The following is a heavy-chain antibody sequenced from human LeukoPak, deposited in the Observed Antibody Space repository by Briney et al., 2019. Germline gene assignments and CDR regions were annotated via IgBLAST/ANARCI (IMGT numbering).Heavy chain of an antibody. CDR3: ARDRNFWSGDMGDY. CDR2: IIPIFGTA. J-gene: IGHJ4*02. V-gene: IGHV1-69*13. D-gene: IGHD3-3*01. CDR1: GGTFSSYA. Sequence: ASVKVSCKASGGTFSSYAISWVRQAPGQGLEWMGGIIPIFGTANYAQKFQGRVTITADESTSTAYMELSSLRSEDTAVYYCARDRNFWSGDMGDYWGQGTLVTVSS.